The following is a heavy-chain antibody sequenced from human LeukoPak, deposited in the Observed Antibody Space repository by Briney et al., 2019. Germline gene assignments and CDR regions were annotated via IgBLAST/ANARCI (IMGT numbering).Heavy chain of an antibody. Sequence: GGSLRLSCAASGFAFSSYAMSWVRQAPGKGLEWVSAISGSGGSTYYADSVKGRFTISRDNSKNTLYLQMNSLRAEDTAVYYCAKDGELLWFGEFDYWGQGTLVTVSS. CDR3: AKDGELLWFGEFDY. D-gene: IGHD3-10*01. V-gene: IGHV3-23*01. CDR1: GFAFSSYA. J-gene: IGHJ4*02. CDR2: ISGSGGST.